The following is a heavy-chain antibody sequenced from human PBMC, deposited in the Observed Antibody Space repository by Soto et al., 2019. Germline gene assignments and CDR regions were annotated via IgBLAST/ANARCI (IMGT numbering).Heavy chain of an antibody. CDR3: ARVGFLEWLWPRYYGMDV. Sequence: ASVKVSCKASGYTFTGYYMHWVRQAPGQGLEWMGWINPNSGGTNYAQKFQGWVTMTRDTSVSTAYMKLSSLRSEATAVYYCARVGFLEWLWPRYYGMDVWGQGTTVTVSS. J-gene: IGHJ6*02. CDR1: GYTFTGYY. V-gene: IGHV1-2*04. D-gene: IGHD3-3*02. CDR2: INPNSGGT.